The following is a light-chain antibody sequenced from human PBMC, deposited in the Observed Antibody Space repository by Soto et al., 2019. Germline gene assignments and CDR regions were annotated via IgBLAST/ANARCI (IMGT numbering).Light chain of an antibody. CDR2: DVN. Sequence: QSALTQPASVSGSPGQSITISCTGTSSDVGAYNYVSWFQQHPGKAPKLMIYDVNNRPSGVSNRFSGSKSGNTASLTISGLQAEDEAHYYCSSYTSFSTVVFGGGTKLTVL. J-gene: IGLJ2*01. CDR3: SSYTSFSTVV. CDR1: SSDVGAYNY. V-gene: IGLV2-14*01.